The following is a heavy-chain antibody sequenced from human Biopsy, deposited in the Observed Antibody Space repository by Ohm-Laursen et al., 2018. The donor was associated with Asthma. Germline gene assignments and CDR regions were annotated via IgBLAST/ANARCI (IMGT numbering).Heavy chain of an antibody. D-gene: IGHD5-18*01. CDR1: GASITTSPSY. J-gene: IGHJ4*02. V-gene: IGHV4-31*01. Sequence: LSLTCSVSGASITTSPSYWSWLRLLPGKGLEWIGCIYYSGETFFNPSLKNPLFMSLDSSKNQFSLKMTSVTVADTAVYFCARNLPGYTYGPFEDWGQGTLVTVSS. CDR2: IYYSGET. CDR3: ARNLPGYTYGPFED.